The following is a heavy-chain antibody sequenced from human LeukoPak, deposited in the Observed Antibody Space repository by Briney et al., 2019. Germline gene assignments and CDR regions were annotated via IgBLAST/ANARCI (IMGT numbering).Heavy chain of an antibody. CDR3: ARLGGDRYCTNGVCYYCDY. V-gene: IGHV3-21*01. Sequence: GGSLRLSCAASGFTFRSYSMNWVRQAPGKGLEWVSSISSSSSHIHYADSVKGRFTISRDNAKNSLYLQMNSLRAEDTAVYYCARLGGDRYCTNGVCYYCDYWGQGTLVTVSS. CDR2: ISSSSSHI. J-gene: IGHJ4*02. CDR1: GFTFRSYS. D-gene: IGHD2-8*01.